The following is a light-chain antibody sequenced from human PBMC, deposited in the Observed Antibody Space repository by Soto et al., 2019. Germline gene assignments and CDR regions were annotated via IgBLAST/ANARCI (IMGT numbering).Light chain of an antibody. CDR2: DSS. V-gene: IGKV3-11*01. J-gene: IGKJ4*01. CDR3: RQGSTT. CDR1: QSVSTY. Sequence: EIVLTQSPATLSLSPGERATLSCRANQSVSTYLAWYQQQRGQAPRLLIYDSSHRATGIPARFSGSGSGTAFTLTISSLEPEDFAVYYCRQGSTTFGGGTKV.